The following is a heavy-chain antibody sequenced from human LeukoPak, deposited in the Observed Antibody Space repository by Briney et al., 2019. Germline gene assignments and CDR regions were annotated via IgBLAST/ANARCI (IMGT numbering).Heavy chain of an antibody. J-gene: IGHJ4*02. Sequence: ASVKVSCKASGYTFTSYGISWVRQAPGQGLGWMGWISAYNGNTNYAQKLQGRVPMTTDTSTSTAYMELRSLRSDDTAVYYCAREGHDIVVVPPDYWGQGTLVTVSS. CDR2: ISAYNGNT. CDR3: AREGHDIVVVPPDY. D-gene: IGHD2-2*01. CDR1: GYTFTSYG. V-gene: IGHV1-18*01.